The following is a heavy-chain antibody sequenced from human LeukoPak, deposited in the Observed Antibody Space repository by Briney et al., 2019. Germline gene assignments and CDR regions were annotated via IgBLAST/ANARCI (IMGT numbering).Heavy chain of an antibody. V-gene: IGHV4-59*01. CDR1: GGSISSYY. Sequence: PSETLSLTCTVSGGSISSYYWSWIRQPPGKGLEWIGYIYYSGSTNYNPSLKSRVTISVDTSKNQFSLKLSSVTAADTAVYYCARGGSSGYYLPYYFDYWGRGTLVTVSS. CDR3: ARGGSSGYYLPYYFDY. CDR2: IYYSGST. D-gene: IGHD3-22*01. J-gene: IGHJ4*02.